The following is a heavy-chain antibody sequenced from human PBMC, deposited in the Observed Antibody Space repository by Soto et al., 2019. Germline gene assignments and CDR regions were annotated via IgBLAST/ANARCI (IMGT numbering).Heavy chain of an antibody. CDR1: GFTFGDYY. J-gene: IGHJ4*02. CDR3: ARDRGPPYYDWVLTV. V-gene: IGHV3-11*01. CDR2: ISSSGTTA. D-gene: IGHD3-9*01. Sequence: QVQLVESGGGLVKPGGSLRLSCTVSGFTFGDYYMSWIRQAPGKGLEWLAYISSSGTTADYSDSVKGRFTISRDNSKNSLFLQMNGLRAEDTAKYYCARDRGPPYYDWVLTVWGQGTLVTVSS.